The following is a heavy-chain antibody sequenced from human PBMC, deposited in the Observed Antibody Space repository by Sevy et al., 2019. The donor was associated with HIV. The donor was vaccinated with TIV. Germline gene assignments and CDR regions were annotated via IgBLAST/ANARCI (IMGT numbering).Heavy chain of an antibody. CDR1: GFKFSDHY. J-gene: IGHJ6*02. CDR3: VRDSYFYGMDV. Sequence: GGSLRLSCAASGFKFSDHYMDWVRQAPGKGLEWVGRSRNKANSYSTEYAASVKGRFTISRDDSKNSLYLRMNSLRTEDTAVYYCVRDSYFYGMDVWGQGTTVTVSS. V-gene: IGHV3-72*01. CDR2: SRNKANSYST.